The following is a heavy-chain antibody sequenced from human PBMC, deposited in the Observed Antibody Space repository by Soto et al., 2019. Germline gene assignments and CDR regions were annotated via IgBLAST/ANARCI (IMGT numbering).Heavy chain of an antibody. J-gene: IGHJ4*02. CDR1: GFTFSSYS. CDR2: ISSSSSYI. Sequence: EVQLMESGGGLVKPGGSLRLSCAASGFTFSSYSMNWVRQAPGKGLEWVSSISSSSSYIYYADSVKGRFTISRDNAKNSLYLQMNSLRAEDTAVYYCARDAPNYDSSGYYPYYFDYWGQGTLVTVSS. V-gene: IGHV3-21*01. CDR3: ARDAPNYDSSGYYPYYFDY. D-gene: IGHD3-22*01.